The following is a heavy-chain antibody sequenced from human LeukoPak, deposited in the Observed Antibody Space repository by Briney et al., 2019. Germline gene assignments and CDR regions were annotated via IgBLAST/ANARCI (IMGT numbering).Heavy chain of an antibody. Sequence: SETLSLTCTVSGGSISSYYWSWIRIRQPAGKGLEWIGRIHSSGNTNHNPSLKGRVTMSVDTSKNQFSLSLTSVTAADTAVYYCARTTAHWYFDLWGRGTLVSVSS. CDR3: ARTTAHWYFDL. J-gene: IGHJ2*01. V-gene: IGHV4-4*07. D-gene: IGHD2-21*02. CDR1: GGSISSYY. CDR2: IHSSGNT.